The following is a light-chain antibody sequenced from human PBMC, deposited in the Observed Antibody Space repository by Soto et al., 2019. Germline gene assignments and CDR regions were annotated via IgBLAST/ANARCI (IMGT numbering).Light chain of an antibody. CDR3: CSYAGSSTFV. CDR2: EGG. J-gene: IGLJ3*02. CDR1: SNDFGNYNL. Sequence: QSALTQPASVSGSPGQSITISCTGTSNDFGNYNLVSWYQQQPDKAPKLVLYEGGKRPSGVSTRFSGSKLGNTASLTISGLQAEDEADYYCCSYAGSSTFVFGGGTKLTVL. V-gene: IGLV2-23*03.